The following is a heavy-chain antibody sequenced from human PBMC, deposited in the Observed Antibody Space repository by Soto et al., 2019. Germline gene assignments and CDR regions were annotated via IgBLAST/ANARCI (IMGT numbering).Heavy chain of an antibody. CDR3: ARDRGAVAGNYYYYYGMDV. J-gene: IGHJ6*02. CDR1: GYTFNTHT. V-gene: IGHV1-3*04. Sequence: ASVKVSCKASGYTFNTHTIHWVRQAPGQRLEWMGWINTGNNKTKYSQKFQGRVTMTTDTSTSTAYMELRSLRSDDTAVYYCARDRGAVAGNYYYYYGMDVWGQGTTVTVSS. CDR2: INTGNNKT. D-gene: IGHD6-19*01.